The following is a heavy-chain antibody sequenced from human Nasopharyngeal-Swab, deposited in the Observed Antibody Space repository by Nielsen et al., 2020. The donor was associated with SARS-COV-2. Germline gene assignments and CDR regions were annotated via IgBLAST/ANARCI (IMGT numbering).Heavy chain of an antibody. J-gene: IGHJ4*02. CDR2: ISSSSSTI. Sequence: WIRQPPGKGLEWVSYISSSSSTIYYADSVKGRFTISRDNAKNSLYLQMNSLRDEDTAVYYCATSPGIYLAYWGQGTLVTVSS. V-gene: IGHV3-48*02. CDR3: ATSPGIYLAY.